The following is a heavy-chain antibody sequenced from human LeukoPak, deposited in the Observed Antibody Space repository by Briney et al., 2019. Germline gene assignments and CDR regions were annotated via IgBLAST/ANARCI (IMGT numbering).Heavy chain of an antibody. D-gene: IGHD1-26*01. V-gene: IGHV4-59*08. CDR2: IYYSGST. Sequence: SETLSLTCTVSGGSISSYYWRCSPQPPGKGLEWIGYIYYSGSTNYNPSLKSRVTISVDTSKNQFSLKLSSVTAADTAVYYCASLGYSKSGSYMARSDYWGQGTLVTVSS. CDR1: GGSISSYY. J-gene: IGHJ4*02. CDR3: ASLGYSKSGSYMARSDY.